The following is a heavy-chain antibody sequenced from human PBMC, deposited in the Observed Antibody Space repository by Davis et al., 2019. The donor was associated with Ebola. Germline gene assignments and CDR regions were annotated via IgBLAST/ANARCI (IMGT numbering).Heavy chain of an antibody. Sequence: PGGSLRLSCAASGFTFSSYWMSWVRQAPGKGLEWVATINQDGTTKVYVDSMKGRFTISRDNAKSSVYLQMDGLRAEDTAVYYCARPDRSISTTPGYWGQGTLVTVSS. D-gene: IGHD1-1*01. CDR3: ARPDRSISTTPGY. V-gene: IGHV3-7*01. J-gene: IGHJ4*02. CDR2: INQDGTTK. CDR1: GFTFSSYW.